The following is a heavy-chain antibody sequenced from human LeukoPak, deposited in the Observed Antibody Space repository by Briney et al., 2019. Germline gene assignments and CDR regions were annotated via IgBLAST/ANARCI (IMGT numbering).Heavy chain of an antibody. J-gene: IGHJ6*02. Sequence: TGGSLRLSCAAPGFTFSDHYMEWVRQAPGKGLEWIGHTGNKANSYTTEYAASVKGRFSISRDDSKNSLYLQMNSLKTEDTAVYYCGRGGYSSSSFYGMDVWGQGTTVTVSS. CDR3: GRGGYSSSSFYGMDV. D-gene: IGHD6-6*01. CDR1: GFTFSDHY. CDR2: TGNKANSYTT. V-gene: IGHV3-72*01.